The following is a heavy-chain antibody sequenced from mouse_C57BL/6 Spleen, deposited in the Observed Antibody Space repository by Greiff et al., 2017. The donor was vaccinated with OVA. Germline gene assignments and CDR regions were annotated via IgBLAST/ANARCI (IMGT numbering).Heavy chain of an antibody. CDR1: GYTFTDYY. J-gene: IGHJ4*01. CDR3: ARTSYLFYAMDY. D-gene: IGHD5-5*01. Sequence: VQLQQSGPELVKPGASVKISCKASGYTFTDYYMNWVKQSHGKSLEWIGDINPNNGGTSYNQKFKGKATLTVDKSSSTAYMELRSLTSEDSAVYYCARTSYLFYAMDYWGQGTSVTVSS. V-gene: IGHV1-26*01. CDR2: INPNNGGT.